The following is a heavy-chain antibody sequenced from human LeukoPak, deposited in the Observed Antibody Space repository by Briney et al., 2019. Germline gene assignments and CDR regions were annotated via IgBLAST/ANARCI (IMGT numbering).Heavy chain of an antibody. J-gene: IGHJ4*02. CDR2: ISAYNCNT. Sequence: ASVKVSCKASGYTFTSYGISWVRQAPGQGLEWMGWISAYNCNTNYAQKLQGRVTMTTDTSTSTAYMELRSLRSDDTAVYYCARRPYGSGSYTFDYWGQGTLVTVSS. CDR1: GYTFTSYG. V-gene: IGHV1-18*01. CDR3: ARRPYGSGSYTFDY. D-gene: IGHD3-10*01.